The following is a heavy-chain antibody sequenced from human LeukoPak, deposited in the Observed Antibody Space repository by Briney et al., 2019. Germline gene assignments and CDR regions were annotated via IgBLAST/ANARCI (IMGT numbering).Heavy chain of an antibody. CDR1: GGSISSGGYS. CDR3: ARLYSDMDV. D-gene: IGHD5-12*01. Sequence: TSETLSLTCAVSGGSISSGGYSWSWIRQPPGKGLEWIGYIYYSGSTYYNPSLKSRVTISVDKSKNQFSLKLSSVTAADTAMYYCARLYSDMDVWGKGTTVTVSS. CDR2: IYYSGST. J-gene: IGHJ6*03. V-gene: IGHV4-30-4*07.